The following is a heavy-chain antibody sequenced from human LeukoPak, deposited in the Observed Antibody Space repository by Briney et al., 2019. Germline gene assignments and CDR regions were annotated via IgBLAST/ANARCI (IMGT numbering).Heavy chain of an antibody. CDR3: ASVSTLPAAMMVAYGMDV. V-gene: IGHV1-2*02. CDR2: INPNSGGT. CDR1: GYTFTGYY. D-gene: IGHD2-2*01. J-gene: IGHJ6*02. Sequence: ASVKVSCKASGYTFTGYYTHWVRQAPGQGLEWMGWINPNSGGTNYAQKFQGRVTMTRDTSISTAYMELSRLRSDDTAVYYCASVSTLPAAMMVAYGMDVWGQGTTVTVSS.